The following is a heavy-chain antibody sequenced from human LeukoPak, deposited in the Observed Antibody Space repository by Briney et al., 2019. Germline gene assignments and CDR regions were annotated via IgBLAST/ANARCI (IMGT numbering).Heavy chain of an antibody. CDR3: TTGGSYFFGY. V-gene: IGHV3-74*01. Sequence: GGSLRLSCAASGFTFSTYWMHWVRQAPGKGLVWVSRIDGEGSVTKYTDSVKGRFTISRDNAKNTVYLQMNSLRAEDTAVYYCTTGGSYFFGYWGQGTLVTVSS. D-gene: IGHD1-1*01. J-gene: IGHJ4*02. CDR2: IDGEGSVT. CDR1: GFTFSTYW.